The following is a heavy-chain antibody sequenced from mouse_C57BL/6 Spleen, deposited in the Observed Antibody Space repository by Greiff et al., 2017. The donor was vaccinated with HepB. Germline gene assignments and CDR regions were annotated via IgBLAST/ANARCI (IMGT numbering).Heavy chain of an antibody. D-gene: IGHD2-2*01. CDR2: ISDGGSYT. CDR1: GFTFSSYA. CDR3: ARGTMVRDFDY. J-gene: IGHJ2*01. V-gene: IGHV5-4*03. Sequence: EVKLMESGGGLVKPGGSLKLSCAASGFTFSSYAMSWVRQTPEKRLEWVATISDGGSYTYYPDNVKGRFTISRDNAKNNLYLQMSHLKPEDTAMYYCARGTMVRDFDYWGQGTTLTVSS.